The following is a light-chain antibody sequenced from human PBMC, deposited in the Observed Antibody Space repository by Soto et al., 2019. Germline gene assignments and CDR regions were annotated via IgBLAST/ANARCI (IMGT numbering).Light chain of an antibody. CDR3: QQYGSSRTWT. Sequence: EIVLTQSPGTLSLSPGDRATLSCRASQSVSSSYLAWYQQKPGQAPRLLIYGASSRATGIPDRFSGSGSGTDFTLTISRLEPEDFAVYYCQQYGSSRTWTFGQGPKVEIK. CDR2: GAS. J-gene: IGKJ1*01. CDR1: QSVSSSY. V-gene: IGKV3-20*01.